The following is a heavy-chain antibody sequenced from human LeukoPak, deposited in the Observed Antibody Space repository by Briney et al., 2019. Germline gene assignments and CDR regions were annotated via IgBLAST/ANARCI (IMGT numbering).Heavy chain of an antibody. CDR1: GYSFTSYW. CDR3: ARQDGGAIYYFDC. CDR2: IYPRDSDT. V-gene: IGHV5-51*01. J-gene: IGHJ4*02. D-gene: IGHD5-24*01. Sequence: GESLQISCRGSGYSFTSYWIGWVRQMPGKGLEWMGIIYPRDSDTRYSPSFQGQVTISADKSINTAYLQWSSLKASDTAMYYCARQDGGAIYYFDCWGQGTLVTVSS.